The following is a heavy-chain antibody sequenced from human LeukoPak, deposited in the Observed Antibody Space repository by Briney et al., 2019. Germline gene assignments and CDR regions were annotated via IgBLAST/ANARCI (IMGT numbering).Heavy chain of an antibody. J-gene: IGHJ4*02. V-gene: IGHV1-69*13. CDR1: GGTFSSYA. Sequence: SVKVSCKASGGTFSSYAMSWVRQAPGQGLEWMGGIIPIFGTANYAQKFQGRVTITADESAGTAYMELSSLRSEDTAVYYCARGAAAVAGGGYFDYWGQGTLVTVSS. CDR3: ARGAAAVAGGGYFDY. CDR2: IIPIFGTA. D-gene: IGHD6-19*01.